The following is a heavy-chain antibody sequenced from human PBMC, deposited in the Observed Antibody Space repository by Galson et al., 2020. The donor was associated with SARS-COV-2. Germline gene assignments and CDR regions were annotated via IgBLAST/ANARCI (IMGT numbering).Heavy chain of an antibody. CDR2: INYSGST. CDR3: AKTTSNYGGGFSS. J-gene: IGHJ5*02. D-gene: IGHD3-16*01. V-gene: IGHV4-31*01. Sequence: ASETLSLTCTVSGGSLSSGGFYWTWIRQRPGKGLEWLGYINYSGSTHYNPSLRGQLTLFVDTSENQFSLRLTSVSAADTGVYYCAKTTSNYGGGFSSWGQGALVTVSS. CDR1: GGSLSSGGFY.